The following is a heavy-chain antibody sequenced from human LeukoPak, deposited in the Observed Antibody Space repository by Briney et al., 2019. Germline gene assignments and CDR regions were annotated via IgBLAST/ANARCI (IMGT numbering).Heavy chain of an antibody. CDR1: GFTFSTFA. V-gene: IGHV3-30*04. CDR3: AKDLHYGSADY. CDR2: ISYDGSNK. Sequence: PGGCLRLSCAASGFTFSTFAMIWVRQPPGKGLEWVAVISYDGSNKYYADSVKGRFTISRDNAKNALYLQMNSLRAEDTAVYYCAKDLHYGSADYWGQGTLVTVSS. J-gene: IGHJ4*02. D-gene: IGHD3-10*01.